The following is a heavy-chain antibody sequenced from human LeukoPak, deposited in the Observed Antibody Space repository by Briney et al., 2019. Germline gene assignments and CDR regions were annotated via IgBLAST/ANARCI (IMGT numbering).Heavy chain of an antibody. CDR2: ISSSGSTI. J-gene: IGHJ6*04. CDR3: ARETAYDIFTGYYPYYGMDV. V-gene: IGHV3-48*03. D-gene: IGHD3-9*01. Sequence: VGSLRLSCAASGFTFTSYEMNSVRAAPRKGLEWVSYISSSGSTIYYADSVKGRVTISRDNAKNSLYLQMNSLRAEETAVYYCARETAYDIFTGYYPYYGMDVWGKGTTVTVSS. CDR1: GFTFTSYE.